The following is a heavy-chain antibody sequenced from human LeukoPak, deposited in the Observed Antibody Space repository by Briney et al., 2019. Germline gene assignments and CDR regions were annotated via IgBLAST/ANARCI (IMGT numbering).Heavy chain of an antibody. D-gene: IGHD3-22*01. CDR2: ISGSGGST. V-gene: IGHV3-23*01. Sequence: GGSLRLSCAASGFTFSSYAMSWVRQAPGKGLEWVSAISGSGGSTYYADSVKGRFTISRDNSKNTLYLQMNSLSAEDTAVYYCAKDLDDYYDSSGYYSALFDYWGQGTLVTVSS. CDR1: GFTFSSYA. J-gene: IGHJ4*02. CDR3: AKDLDDYYDSSGYYSALFDY.